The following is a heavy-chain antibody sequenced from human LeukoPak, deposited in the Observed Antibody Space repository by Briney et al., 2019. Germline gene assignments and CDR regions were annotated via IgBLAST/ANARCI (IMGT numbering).Heavy chain of an antibody. V-gene: IGHV3-7*02. CDR2: IKQDGSEK. CDR1: GFRFSSYW. CDR3: AANGGPFDY. D-gene: IGHD4-23*01. J-gene: IGHJ4*02. Sequence: GGSLRLSCAASGFRFSSYWMSWVRQAPGKGLEWVANIKQDGSEKYYMDPVKGRFTISRDNAKISVYLQMNSLRAEDTAVYYCAANGGPFDYWGQGTLVTVSS.